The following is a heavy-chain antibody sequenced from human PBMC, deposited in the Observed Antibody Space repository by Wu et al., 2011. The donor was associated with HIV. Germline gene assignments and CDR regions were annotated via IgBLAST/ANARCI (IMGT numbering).Heavy chain of an antibody. V-gene: IGHV1-69-2*01. CDR1: GGTFSGHS. D-gene: IGHD3-22*01. Sequence: VQLVQSGAEVKKPGSSVKVSCKASGGTFSGHSLSWVRQAPGQGLEWMGLVNPEDGDTLYAEKFQGRVTITADTSTDTAHMELTTLRSEDTATYFCASLQQIVPDYEDTSGLAAFDVWGQGTLVTVSS. CDR3: ASLQQIVPDYEDTSGLAAFDV. CDR2: VNPEDGDT. J-gene: IGHJ3*01.